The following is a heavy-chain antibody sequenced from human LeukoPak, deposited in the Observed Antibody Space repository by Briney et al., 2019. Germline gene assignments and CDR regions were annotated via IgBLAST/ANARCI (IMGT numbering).Heavy chain of an antibody. J-gene: IGHJ4*02. CDR3: AKDRGVVRGVDY. D-gene: IGHD3-10*01. CDR2: TWYDGSSE. Sequence: PGRSLRLSCAASGSTFSAHGMHWVRQAPGKGLEWVALTWYDGSSEYYAASVKGRLTISRDNSKNTLYLQMNSLRAEDTAVYYCAKDRGVVRGVDYWGQGTLVTVSS. CDR1: GSTFSAHG. V-gene: IGHV3-33*06.